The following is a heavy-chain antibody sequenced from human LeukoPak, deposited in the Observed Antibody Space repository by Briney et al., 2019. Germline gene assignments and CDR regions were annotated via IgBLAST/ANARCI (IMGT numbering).Heavy chain of an antibody. Sequence: QPGGTLRLSCAASGFTFSSHDMNWVRQAPGKGLEWVSAISGSGGSTYYADSVKGRFTISRDNSKNTLYLQMNSLRAEDTAVYYCAKGSHGGWYSPYFDYWGQGTLVTVSS. CDR1: GFTFSSHD. V-gene: IGHV3-23*01. CDR3: AKGSHGGWYSPYFDY. D-gene: IGHD6-19*01. CDR2: ISGSGGST. J-gene: IGHJ4*02.